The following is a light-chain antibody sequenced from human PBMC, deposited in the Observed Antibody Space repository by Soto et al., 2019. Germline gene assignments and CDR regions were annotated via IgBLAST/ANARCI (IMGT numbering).Light chain of an antibody. CDR1: QTVSNNY. V-gene: IGKV3-20*01. J-gene: IGKJ3*01. CDR2: GAS. CDR3: QQYGSSPFT. Sequence: EIVLTQSPGTLSLSPGERATLSCRASQTVSNNYLAWYQQKPGQAPRLLIYGASNRGTGIPDRFSGSGSGTDFALTISRLEPEDFAVYYCQQYGSSPFTFGPGTTVDIK.